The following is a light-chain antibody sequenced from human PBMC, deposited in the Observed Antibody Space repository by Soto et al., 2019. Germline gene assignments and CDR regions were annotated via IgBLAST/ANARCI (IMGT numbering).Light chain of an antibody. CDR2: DVN. Sequence: QSALTQPRSVYGSPGQSVTVSCTGTSSDVGGHNHVSWYQQHPGKAPKLMISDVNKRPSGVPDRFSGSKSGNTASLTISGLQAEDEADYYCCSFAGRIFVFGTGTKVTVL. CDR3: CSFAGRIFV. CDR1: SSDVGGHNH. J-gene: IGLJ1*01. V-gene: IGLV2-11*01.